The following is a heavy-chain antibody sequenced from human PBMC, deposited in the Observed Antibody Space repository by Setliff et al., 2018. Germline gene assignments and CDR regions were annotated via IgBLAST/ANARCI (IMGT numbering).Heavy chain of an antibody. CDR1: GYTFTSDG. CDR2: ISAYNGNT. D-gene: IGHD3-3*01. V-gene: IGHV1-18*01. CDR3: ARDQNVQFLEWDNYYYYYYMDV. J-gene: IGHJ6*03. Sequence: GASVKVSCKASGYTFTSDGISWVRQAPGQGLEWMGWISAYNGNTNYAQKLQGRVTMTTDTSTSTAYMELRSLRSDDTAVYYCARDQNVQFLEWDNYYYYYYMDVWGKGTTVTVSS.